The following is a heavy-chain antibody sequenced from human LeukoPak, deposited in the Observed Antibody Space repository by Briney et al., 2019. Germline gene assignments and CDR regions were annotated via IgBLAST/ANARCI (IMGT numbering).Heavy chain of an antibody. CDR1: GFTFSSYS. Sequence: PGGSLRLSCAASGFTFSSYSMNWVRQAPGKGLEWVSSIYSSSSYIYYADSVKGRFTISRDNAKSSLYLQMNSLRAEDTAVYYCARRLGGYYGSGSYSTFDAFDIWGQGTMVTVSS. V-gene: IGHV3-21*01. J-gene: IGHJ3*02. CDR2: IYSSSSYI. CDR3: ARRLGGYYGSGSYSTFDAFDI. D-gene: IGHD3-10*01.